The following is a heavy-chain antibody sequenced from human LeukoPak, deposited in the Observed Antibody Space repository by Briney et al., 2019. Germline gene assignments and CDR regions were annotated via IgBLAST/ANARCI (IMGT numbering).Heavy chain of an antibody. J-gene: IGHJ4*02. CDR1: GFTFSIYE. CDR3: ARDLGYSSGHPFDY. D-gene: IGHD6-19*01. V-gene: IGHV3-33*08. Sequence: GGSLRLSCAASGFTFSIYEMNWVRQAPGKGLEWVALIWYDGSNKYYGDSVKGRFTISRDNSRNTLYLQMNSLRAEDTAVYYCARDLGYSSGHPFDYWGQGTLVTVSS. CDR2: IWYDGSNK.